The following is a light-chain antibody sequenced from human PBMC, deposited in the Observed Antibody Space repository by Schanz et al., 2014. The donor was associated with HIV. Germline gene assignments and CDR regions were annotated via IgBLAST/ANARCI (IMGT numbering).Light chain of an antibody. CDR1: QSISIS. Sequence: DIQMTQSPSSLSASVGDRVTITCRASQSISISLNWYQQKPGKAPRLLIYATSLLHTGVPSRFSGSGSGTPFTRTITSLQFDDFSSYDCQQSYSATPYTFGQGTRLEIK. CDR3: QQSYSATPYT. J-gene: IGKJ2*01. V-gene: IGKV1-39*01. CDR2: ATS.